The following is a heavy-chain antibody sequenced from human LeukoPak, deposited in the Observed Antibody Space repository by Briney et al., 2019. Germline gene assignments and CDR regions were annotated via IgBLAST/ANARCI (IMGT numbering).Heavy chain of an antibody. D-gene: IGHD5-12*01. CDR2: INSDGSST. V-gene: IGHV3-74*01. Sequence: GGSLRLSCAASGFTFSSYWMHWVRHAPGKGLVWVSRINSDGSSTSYADSVKGRFTISRDNAKNTLYLQMNGLRAEDTAVYYCARGHGYDLDAFDIWGQGTMVTVSS. CDR3: ARGHGYDLDAFDI. CDR1: GFTFSSYW. J-gene: IGHJ3*02.